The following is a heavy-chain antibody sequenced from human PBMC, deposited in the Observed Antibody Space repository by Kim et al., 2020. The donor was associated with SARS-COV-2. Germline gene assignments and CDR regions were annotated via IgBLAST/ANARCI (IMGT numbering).Heavy chain of an antibody. CDR3: ARDRHSLKKGHDAFDI. CDR1: GFTFSDYY. CDR2: ISSSGSTI. Sequence: GGSLRLSCAASGFTFSDYYMSWIRQAPGKGLEWVSYISSSGSTIYYADSVKGRFTISRDNAKNSLYLQMNSLRAEDTAVYYCARDRHSLKKGHDAFDIWGQGTIVTVSS. J-gene: IGHJ3*02. V-gene: IGHV3-11*01. D-gene: IGHD3-9*01.